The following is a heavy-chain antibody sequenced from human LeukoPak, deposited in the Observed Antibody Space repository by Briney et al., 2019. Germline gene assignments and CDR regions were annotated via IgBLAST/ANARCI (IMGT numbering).Heavy chain of an antibody. Sequence: SGTLSLTCAVSGRSISSSNWWSWVRQPPGKGLEWIGEIYHSGATYYTPSLKSRVTISVDTSKNQFSLNLTSVTAADTAVYYCARDSSGTLSGGGWFDPWGQGTLVTVSS. CDR3: ARDSSGTLSGGGWFDP. V-gene: IGHV4-4*02. J-gene: IGHJ5*02. CDR2: IYHSGAT. D-gene: IGHD6-19*01. CDR1: GRSISSSNW.